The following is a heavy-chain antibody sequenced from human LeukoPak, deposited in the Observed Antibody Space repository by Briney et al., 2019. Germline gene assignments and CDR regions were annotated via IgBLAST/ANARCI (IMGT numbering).Heavy chain of an antibody. D-gene: IGHD3-10*01. J-gene: IGHJ4*02. CDR1: GFTFSSYA. V-gene: IGHV3-30-3*01. CDR2: ISYDGCNK. CDR3: ARGFGGY. Sequence: GGSLRLSCAASGFTFSSYAMHWVRQAPGKGLEWVAVISYDGCNKYYADSVKGRFTISRDNSKNTLYLQMNSLRAEDTAVYYCARGFGGYWGQGTLVTVSS.